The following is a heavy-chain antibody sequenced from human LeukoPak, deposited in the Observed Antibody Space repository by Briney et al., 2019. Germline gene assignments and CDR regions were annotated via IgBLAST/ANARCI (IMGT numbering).Heavy chain of an antibody. CDR2: ISSSSSTI. D-gene: IGHD3-16*01. V-gene: IGHV3-48*01. J-gene: IGHJ4*02. CDR3: ARDGGFAY. CDR1: GFTFSSYS. Sequence: GGSLRLSCATSGFTFSSYSMNWVRQAPGKGLEWVSYISSSSSTIHYADSVKGRFTISRDNAKNSLYLQMDSLRAEDTAVYHCARDGGFAYWGQGTLVTVSS.